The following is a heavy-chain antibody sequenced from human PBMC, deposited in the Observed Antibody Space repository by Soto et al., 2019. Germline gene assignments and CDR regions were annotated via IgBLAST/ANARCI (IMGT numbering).Heavy chain of an antibody. J-gene: IGHJ6*03. Sequence: SETLSLTCAVYGGSFSGYYWSWIRQPPGKGLEWIGEINHSGSTNYNPSLKSRVTISVDTSKNQFSLKLSSVTAADTAVYYCARYRALSTAPYYYYYMDVWGKGTTVTVSS. D-gene: IGHD5-18*01. CDR1: GGSFSGYY. CDR3: ARYRALSTAPYYYYYMDV. V-gene: IGHV4-34*01. CDR2: INHSGST.